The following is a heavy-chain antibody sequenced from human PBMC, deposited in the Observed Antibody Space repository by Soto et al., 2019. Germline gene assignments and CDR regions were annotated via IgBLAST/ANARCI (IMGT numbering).Heavy chain of an antibody. CDR1: GGTFSSYA. D-gene: IGHD3-22*01. Sequence: GASVKVSCKASGGTFSSYAISWVRQAPGQGLEWMGGIIPIFGTANYAQKLQGRVTITADESTSTAYMELSSLRSEDTAVYYCASKGYYHDAFDIWGQGTMVTVSS. CDR3: ASKGYYHDAFDI. CDR2: IIPIFGTA. V-gene: IGHV1-69*13. J-gene: IGHJ3*02.